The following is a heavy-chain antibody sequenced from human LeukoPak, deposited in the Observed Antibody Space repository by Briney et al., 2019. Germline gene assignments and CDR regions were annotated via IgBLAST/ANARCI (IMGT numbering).Heavy chain of an antibody. J-gene: IGHJ5*02. CDR1: GGSISTYY. CDR2: IYYSGSN. CDR3: ARDPSPFYSGSYLGFDP. Sequence: SETLSLTCTVSGGSISTYYWSWIRHPPGKGLEWIGYIYYSGSNNSNPTLKGRVTISVATSKNQFSLKLSSVTAADTAVYYCARDPSPFYSGSYLGFDPWGQGTLVTVSS. V-gene: IGHV4-59*01. D-gene: IGHD1-26*01.